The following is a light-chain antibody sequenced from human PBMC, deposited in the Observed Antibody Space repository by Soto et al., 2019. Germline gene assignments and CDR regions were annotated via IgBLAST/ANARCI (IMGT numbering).Light chain of an antibody. CDR2: DAS. Sequence: DIQMTQSPSTLSASVGDRVTITCRASQSISSWLAWYQQKPGKAPKLLIYDASSLESGVPSRFSGSGSGTEFTLNISSLQPDDFATYYCQQYNSYSGTFGQGTTVEIK. V-gene: IGKV1-5*01. J-gene: IGKJ1*01. CDR1: QSISSW. CDR3: QQYNSYSGT.